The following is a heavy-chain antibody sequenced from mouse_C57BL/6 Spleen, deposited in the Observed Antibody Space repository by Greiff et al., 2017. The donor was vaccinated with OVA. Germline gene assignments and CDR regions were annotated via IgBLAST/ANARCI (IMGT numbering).Heavy chain of an antibody. D-gene: IGHD1-1*01. CDR2: INPYNGDT. V-gene: IGHV1-20*01. J-gene: IGHJ2*01. Sequence: EVKLQESGPELVKPGDSVKISCKASGYSFTGYFMNWVMQSHGKSLEWIGRINPYNGDTFYNQKFKGKATLTVDKSSSTAHMELRSLTSEDSAVYYCARGGITTVVADYWGQGTTLTVSS. CDR1: GYSFTGYF. CDR3: ARGGITTVVADY.